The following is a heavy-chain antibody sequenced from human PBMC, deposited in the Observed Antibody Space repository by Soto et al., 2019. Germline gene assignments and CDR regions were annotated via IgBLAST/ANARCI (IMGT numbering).Heavy chain of an antibody. D-gene: IGHD1-1*01. CDR3: ARVERGTATTVVDAFDI. J-gene: IGHJ3*02. V-gene: IGHV4-34*01. CDR1: GGFVSSGSYY. Sequence: QVQLQQWGAGLLKPSETLSLTCAVYGGFVSSGSYYWSWIRQPPGKGLEWIGEMSHSGGTHFNPSLKSRFIISVDTSKNQFSLKLSSVTAADTALYYCARVERGTATTVVDAFDIWGPGTMVTVSS. CDR2: MSHSGGT.